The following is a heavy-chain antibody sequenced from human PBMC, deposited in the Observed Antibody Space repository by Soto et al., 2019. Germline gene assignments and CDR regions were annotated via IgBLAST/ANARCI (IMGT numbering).Heavy chain of an antibody. CDR3: ARGRTCTVPTCYGGGDY. CDR1: GFAFTSYS. J-gene: IGHJ4*02. V-gene: IGHV3-21*06. Sequence: EVQLVESGGGLVKPGGSLRLSCAASGFAFTSYSMNWIRQAPGKGLEWVSSISSDYTYIYYADSVKGRFTISRDNAKDSVWLQMNSLKPGATAVYYCARGRTCTVPTCYGGGDYWGQGTLVAVSS. CDR2: ISSDYTYI. D-gene: IGHD2-8*02.